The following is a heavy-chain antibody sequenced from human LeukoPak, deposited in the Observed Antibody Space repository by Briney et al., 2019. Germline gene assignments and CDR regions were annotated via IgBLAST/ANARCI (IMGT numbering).Heavy chain of an antibody. Sequence: PQTKGKGLEWVSYISSSGSTIYYADSVKGRFTISRDNAKNSLYLQMNSLRAEDTAVYYCARQQLWFDYWGQGTLVTVSS. CDR3: ARQQLWFDY. CDR2: ISSSGSTI. D-gene: IGHD5-18*01. V-gene: IGHV3-11*01. J-gene: IGHJ4*02.